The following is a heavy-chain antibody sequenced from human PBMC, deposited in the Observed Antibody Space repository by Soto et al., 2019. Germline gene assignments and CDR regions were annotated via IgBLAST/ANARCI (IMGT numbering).Heavy chain of an antibody. Sequence: GASVKVSCKASGYTFTSYGISWVRQAPGQGLEWMGWISAYNGNTNYAQKLQGRVTITADESTSTAYMELSSLRSEDTAVYYCARDLGPSRRFDPWGQGTLVTVSS. CDR1: GYTFTSYG. J-gene: IGHJ5*02. CDR2: ISAYNGNT. V-gene: IGHV1-18*01. CDR3: ARDLGPSRRFDP.